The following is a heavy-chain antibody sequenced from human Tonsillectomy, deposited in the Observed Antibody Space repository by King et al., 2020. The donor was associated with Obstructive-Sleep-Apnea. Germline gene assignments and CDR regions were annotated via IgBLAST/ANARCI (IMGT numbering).Heavy chain of an antibody. J-gene: IGHJ6*01. Sequence: QLQESGPGLVKPSETLSLTCTVSGGSISSYYWSGIRQPPGKGLEWIGDIYYSGSTNYNPSLKSRVTISVDTSKKQFALKLSSVTAADTAVYYCARDRSGYSSSWSPRYYYYGMDVWGQGTTVTVSS. D-gene: IGHD6-13*01. CDR3: ARDRSGYSSSWSPRYYYYGMDV. CDR1: GGSISSYY. CDR2: IYYSGST. V-gene: IGHV4-59*01.